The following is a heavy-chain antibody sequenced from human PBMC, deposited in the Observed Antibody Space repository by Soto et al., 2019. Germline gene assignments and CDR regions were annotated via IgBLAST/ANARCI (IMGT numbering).Heavy chain of an antibody. CDR1: GGSFSGYY. D-gene: IGHD2-2*01. CDR2: INHSGTT. Sequence: PSETLSLTCAVYGGSFSGYYWSWIRQPPGKGLEWIGEINHSGTTNYSPSLKSRVTISVDKSKNQFSLKLSSVTAADTAVYYCFSYCNSASYRKRFDSWGQGTPVT. J-gene: IGHJ4*02. V-gene: IGHV4-34*01. CDR3: FSYCNSASYRKRFDS.